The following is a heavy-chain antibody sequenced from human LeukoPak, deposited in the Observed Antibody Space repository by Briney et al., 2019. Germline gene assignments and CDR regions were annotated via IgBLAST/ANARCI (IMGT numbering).Heavy chain of an antibody. Sequence: GGSLRLSSTASGFTFSSYGMHWVRQAPGKGLEWVAFIRYDGSNKYYADSVKGRFTISRDNTKNSLYLQMNSLRAEDTAVYYCARGIAAAGTFDYWGQGTLVTVSS. D-gene: IGHD6-13*01. V-gene: IGHV3-30*02. J-gene: IGHJ4*02. CDR1: GFTFSSYG. CDR2: IRYDGSNK. CDR3: ARGIAAAGTFDY.